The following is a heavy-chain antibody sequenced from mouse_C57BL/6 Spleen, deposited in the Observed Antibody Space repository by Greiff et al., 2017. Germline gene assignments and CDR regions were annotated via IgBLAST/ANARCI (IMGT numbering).Heavy chain of an antibody. J-gene: IGHJ2*01. V-gene: IGHV1-69*01. Sequence: QVQLKQPGAELVMPGASVKLSCKASGYTFTSYWMHWVKQRPGQGLEWIGEIDPSDSFPNYNQKFKGRSTLTVDKSSSTAYMQLSSLTSEDSAVYNCAREFQNYVDYWGEGTAHAVSS. CDR3: AREFQNYVDY. CDR2: IDPSDSFP. CDR1: GYTFTSYW.